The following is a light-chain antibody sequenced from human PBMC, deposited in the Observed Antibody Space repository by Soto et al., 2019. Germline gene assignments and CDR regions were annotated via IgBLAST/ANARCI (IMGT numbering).Light chain of an antibody. Sequence: QAVVTQPPSVSGAPGQRVTISGTGSSSNIGAGYDVHWYQQLPGTAPKLLIYGNSNRPSGVPDRFSGSKSGTSASLAITGLQAEDEADYYCQSYDSSLSVVFGGGTKLTVL. CDR3: QSYDSSLSVV. J-gene: IGLJ2*01. CDR2: GNS. CDR1: SSNIGAGYD. V-gene: IGLV1-40*01.